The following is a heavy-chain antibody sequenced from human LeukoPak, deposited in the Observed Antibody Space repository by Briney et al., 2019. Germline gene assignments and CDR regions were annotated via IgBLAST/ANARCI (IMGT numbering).Heavy chain of an antibody. J-gene: IGHJ4*02. D-gene: IGHD3-9*01. Sequence: PSETLSLTCSVSGGSITNYYWSWIRQPAGKGLEWIGRFYSRGTTYYNPPPRSRVSLSGDESKNQLSLKMYSVTAADTAVYYCVRDEGLTGYPDYWGQGTLVTVSS. CDR2: FYSRGTT. CDR1: GGSITNYY. V-gene: IGHV4-4*07. CDR3: VRDEGLTGYPDY.